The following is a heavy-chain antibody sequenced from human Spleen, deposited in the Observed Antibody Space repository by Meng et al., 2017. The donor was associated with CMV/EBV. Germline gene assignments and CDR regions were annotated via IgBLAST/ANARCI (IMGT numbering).Heavy chain of an antibody. CDR3: ALTMDNWFDP. V-gene: IGHV4-39*06. J-gene: IGHJ5*02. D-gene: IGHD3-10*01. Sequence: TCTVSGGSMGRGIYHWAWIRQPPGKGLEWIGSIYYSGTTYYNPSLNSRVTISGDTSKNQFHLSLHSLTAADTAVYYCALTMDNWFDPWGQGTLVTVSS. CDR1: GGSMGRGIYH. CDR2: IYYSGTT.